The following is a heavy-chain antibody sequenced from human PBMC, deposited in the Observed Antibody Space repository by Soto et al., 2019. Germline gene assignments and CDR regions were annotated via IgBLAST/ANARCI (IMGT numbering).Heavy chain of an antibody. D-gene: IGHD3-22*01. Sequence: PRWLSWATSGVDFSSFSRNWVRQAPGKGLEWVSSISSSSSYIYYADSVKGRFTISRDNAKNSLYLQMNSLRAEDTAVYYCARDSYDSSGYSTPFDHWGQRT. CDR2: ISSSSSYI. CDR3: ARDSYDSSGYSTPFDH. V-gene: IGHV3-21*01. J-gene: IGHJ4*02. CDR1: GVDFSSFS.